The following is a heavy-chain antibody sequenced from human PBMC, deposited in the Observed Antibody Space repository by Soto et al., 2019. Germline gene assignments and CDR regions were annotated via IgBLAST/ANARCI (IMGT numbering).Heavy chain of an antibody. J-gene: IGHJ4*02. CDR2: SSYDGRET. CDR1: DFDFSSYG. Sequence: PGGSLRLSCAASDFDFSSYGIHWVRQAPGKGLEWVAASSYDGRETFYADSARGRFTVSKEMSKNTAFPQMNALRHEDTAVYFCARDSGWPILNFDNWGQGTPVTVSS. V-gene: IGHV3-30*03. CDR3: ARDSGWPILNFDN. D-gene: IGHD3-10*01.